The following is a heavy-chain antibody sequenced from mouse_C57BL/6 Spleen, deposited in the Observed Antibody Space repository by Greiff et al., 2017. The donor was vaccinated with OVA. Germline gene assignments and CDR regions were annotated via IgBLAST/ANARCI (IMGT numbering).Heavy chain of an antibody. Sequence: EVQLQQSGPELVKPGASVKIPCKASGYTFTDYNMDWVKQSHGKSLEWIGDIHPNNGGTIYNQKFKGKATLTVDKSSSTAYMELRSLTSEDTAVYYCARHDYSGYAMDYWGQGTSVTVSS. D-gene: IGHD1-1*01. V-gene: IGHV1-18*01. CDR2: IHPNNGGT. J-gene: IGHJ4*01. CDR3: ARHDYSGYAMDY. CDR1: GYTFTDYN.